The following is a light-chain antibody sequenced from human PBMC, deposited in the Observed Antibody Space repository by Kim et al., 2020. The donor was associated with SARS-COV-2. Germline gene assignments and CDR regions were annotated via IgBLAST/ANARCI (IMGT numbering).Light chain of an antibody. CDR1: QGINND. J-gene: IGKJ1*01. CDR3: QKYNGAPWT. V-gene: IGKV1-27*01. CDR2: AAS. Sequence: DIQMTQSPSSLSASVGDRVTITCRASQGINNDLAWYQQKPGKVPKVLIYAASALQSRVPSRFSGSGSGTDFTLTISSLQPEDVGTYYCQKYNGAPWTFGQGTKVDIK.